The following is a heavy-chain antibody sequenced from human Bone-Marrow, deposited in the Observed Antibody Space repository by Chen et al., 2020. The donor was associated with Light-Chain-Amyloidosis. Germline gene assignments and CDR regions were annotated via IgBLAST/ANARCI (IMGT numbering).Heavy chain of an antibody. D-gene: IGHD3-10*01. V-gene: IGHV4-34*02. J-gene: IGHJ3*02. CDR2: INYSGAT. CDR3: ARIGGNYLRRDAFDR. CDR1: GGSFTSGYY. Sequence: QVRLQQWGAGLLKPSETLSLTCAVYGGSFTSGYYWNWIRQSPQKGLEVIGEINYSGATTNYNPSLGSRVTISLDTANNQFPLKLTSLTAADTVVYFWARIGGNYLRRDAFDRWGQGTKVIVSS.